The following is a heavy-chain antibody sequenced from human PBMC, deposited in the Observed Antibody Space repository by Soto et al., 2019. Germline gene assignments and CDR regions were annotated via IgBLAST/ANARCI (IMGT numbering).Heavy chain of an antibody. CDR3: ARDTGGSSDPYYFDY. V-gene: IGHV3-33*01. Sequence: GGSLRLSCAASGFTFSSYGMHWVRPAPGKGLEWVAVIWYDGSNKYYADSVKGRFTISRDNSKNTLYLQMNSLRAEDTAVYYCARDTGGSSDPYYFDYWGQGTLVTVSS. J-gene: IGHJ4*02. D-gene: IGHD6-6*01. CDR2: IWYDGSNK. CDR1: GFTFSSYG.